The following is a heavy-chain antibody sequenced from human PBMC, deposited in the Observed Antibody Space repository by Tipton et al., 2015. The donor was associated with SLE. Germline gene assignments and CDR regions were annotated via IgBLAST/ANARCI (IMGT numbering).Heavy chain of an antibody. Sequence: TLSLTCTVSGSSIRNGYYWGWIRQSPGKGLEWIGSMYHSGSAYYNPSLKSRVSISVDTSKNQFSLKLTSVTAADTAVYYCARDQWPWSGYYIWFDPWGQGTLVTVSS. V-gene: IGHV4-38-2*02. CDR2: MYHSGSA. J-gene: IGHJ5*02. D-gene: IGHD3-3*01. CDR1: GSSIRNGYY. CDR3: ARDQWPWSGYYIWFDP.